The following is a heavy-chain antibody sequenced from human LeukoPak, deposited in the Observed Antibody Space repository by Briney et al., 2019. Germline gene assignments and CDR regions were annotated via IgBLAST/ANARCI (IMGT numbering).Heavy chain of an antibody. CDR2: IYYSGST. CDR3: ARDGGSGYDSGPFPNAFDI. CDR1: GGSISSGDYY. D-gene: IGHD5-12*01. J-gene: IGHJ3*02. Sequence: PSQTLSLTCTVSGGSISSGDYYWSWIRQPPGKGLEWIGYIYYSGSTYYNPSLKSRVTISVDTSKNQFSLELSSVTAADTAVYYCARDGGSGYDSGPFPNAFDIWGQGTMVTVSS. V-gene: IGHV4-30-4*01.